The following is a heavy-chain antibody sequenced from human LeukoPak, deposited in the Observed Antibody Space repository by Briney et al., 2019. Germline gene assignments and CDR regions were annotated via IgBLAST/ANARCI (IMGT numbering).Heavy chain of an antibody. CDR2: ISYDGSNK. Sequence: PGRSLRLSCEASGFTFSTYAMHWVRQAPGKGLEWVAVISYDGSNKCYADSVKGRFTISRDNSKNTLYLQMNSLRAEDTAVYYCARDPVVVPAATYFDYWGQGTLVTVSS. D-gene: IGHD2-2*01. CDR3: ARDPVVVPAATYFDY. V-gene: IGHV3-30-3*01. CDR1: GFTFSTYA. J-gene: IGHJ4*02.